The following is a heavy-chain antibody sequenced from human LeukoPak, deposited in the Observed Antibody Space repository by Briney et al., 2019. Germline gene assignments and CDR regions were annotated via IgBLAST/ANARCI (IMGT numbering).Heavy chain of an antibody. D-gene: IGHD4/OR15-4a*01. CDR1: GGSISSGSYY. V-gene: IGHV4-61*02. CDR3: ARADYGGNYGY. Sequence: SETLSLTCTVSGGSISSGSYYWRWIRQPAGTGLEWIGRIYTSGSTNYNPSLKSRVTISVDTSKNQFSLKLSSVTAADTAVYCCARADYGGNYGYWGQGTLVTVSS. J-gene: IGHJ4*02. CDR2: IYTSGST.